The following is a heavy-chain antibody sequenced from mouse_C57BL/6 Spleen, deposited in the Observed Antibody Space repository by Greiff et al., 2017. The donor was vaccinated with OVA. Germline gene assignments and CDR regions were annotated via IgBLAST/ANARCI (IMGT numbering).Heavy chain of an antibody. CDR2: ISYDGSN. CDR1: GYSITSGYY. CDR3: ARDAGYY. J-gene: IGHJ2*01. V-gene: IGHV3-6*01. D-gene: IGHD2-2*01. Sequence: EVKLMESGPGLVKPSQSLSLTCSVTGYSITSGYYWNWIRQFPGNKLEWMGYISYDGSNNYNPSLKNRISITRDTSKNQFFLKLNSVTTEDTATYYCARDAGYYWGQGTTLTVSS.